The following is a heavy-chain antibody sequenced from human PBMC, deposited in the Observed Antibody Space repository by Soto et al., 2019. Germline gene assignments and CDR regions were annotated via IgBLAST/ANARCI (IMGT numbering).Heavy chain of an antibody. CDR1: GYTFTRYT. J-gene: IGHJ5*02. CDR2: INPANGNT. Sequence: QVQLVQSGAEVKKPGASVKISCKASGYTFTRYTMNWVRQAPGQRLEWMGWINPANGNTKSSQKFQDRVIITRDTSASTAYMDRSSLRSEDTDVYYCARGIATGQLDPWGQGTLVTVSS. D-gene: IGHD2-15*01. CDR3: ARGIATGQLDP. V-gene: IGHV1-3*01.